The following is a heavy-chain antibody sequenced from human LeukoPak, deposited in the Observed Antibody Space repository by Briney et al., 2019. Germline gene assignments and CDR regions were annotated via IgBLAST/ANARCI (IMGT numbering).Heavy chain of an antibody. Sequence: GGSLRLSCAASGFTFSSYAMSWVRQAPGKGLEWVSAISDSGGSTYYADSVKGRYTISRDNSKNTLYLQMNSLRAEDTAVYYCAKPFTIAYCGGDCSYYFDYWGQGTLVTVSS. CDR3: AKPFTIAYCGGDCSYYFDY. CDR1: GFTFSSYA. J-gene: IGHJ4*02. D-gene: IGHD2-21*01. V-gene: IGHV3-23*01. CDR2: ISDSGGST.